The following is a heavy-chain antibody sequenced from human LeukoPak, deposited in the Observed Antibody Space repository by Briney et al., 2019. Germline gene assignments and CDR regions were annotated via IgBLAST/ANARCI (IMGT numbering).Heavy chain of an antibody. D-gene: IGHD1-26*01. CDR3: ARARVGEPTDY. J-gene: IGHJ4*02. V-gene: IGHV3-74*01. CDR2: VHGDGNNI. CDR1: GFPFSSYA. Sequence: GGSLRLSCAASGFPFSSYAMYWVRQAPGKGLVWVSRVHGDGNNIGYADSVKGRFTIFRDNAKNTLYLQMNSLRPDDTAVHYCARARVGEPTDYWGQGTLVTVSS.